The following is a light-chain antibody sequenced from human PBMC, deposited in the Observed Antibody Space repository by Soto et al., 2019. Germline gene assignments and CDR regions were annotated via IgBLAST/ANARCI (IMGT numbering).Light chain of an antibody. CDR3: QQYNSYSGT. Sequence: DIQMTQSPSSLSASVGDRVTITCQASQDISSSLNWYQQKPGKAPKLLIYKASSLESGVPSRFSGSGSGTEFTLTISSLQPDDFATYYCQQYNSYSGTFGGGTKVDTK. CDR2: KAS. V-gene: IGKV1-5*03. CDR1: QDISSS. J-gene: IGKJ4*01.